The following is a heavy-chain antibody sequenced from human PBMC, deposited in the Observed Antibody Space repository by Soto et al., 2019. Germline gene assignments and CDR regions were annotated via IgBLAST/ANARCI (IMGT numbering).Heavy chain of an antibody. Sequence: ASVKVSCKASGYTFTGYYMHWVRQAPGQGLELMGWINPNSGGTNYAQKFQGWVTMTRDTSISTAYMELSRLRSDDTAVYYCARVKAAAGIHLGIHYYGMDVWGQGTTVTVSS. J-gene: IGHJ6*02. D-gene: IGHD6-13*01. CDR1: GYTFTGYY. CDR2: INPNSGGT. CDR3: ARVKAAAGIHLGIHYYGMDV. V-gene: IGHV1-2*04.